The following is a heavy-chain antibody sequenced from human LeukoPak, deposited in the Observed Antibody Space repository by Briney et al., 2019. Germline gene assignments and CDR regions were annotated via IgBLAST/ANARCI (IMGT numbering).Heavy chain of an antibody. V-gene: IGHV3-23*01. CDR3: AKDDQSSP. CDR1: GFTFSSYA. CDR2: ISGSGGST. Sequence: GGSLRLSCAASGFTFSSYAMSWIRQAPGKGLEWVSAISGSGGSTYYAASEKGRFTISRDNSKNTLYLQMDSLRAEDTAVYYCAKDDQSSPWGQGTLVTVSS. J-gene: IGHJ5*02.